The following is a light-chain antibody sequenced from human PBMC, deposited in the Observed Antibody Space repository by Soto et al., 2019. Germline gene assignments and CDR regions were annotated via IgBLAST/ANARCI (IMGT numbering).Light chain of an antibody. Sequence: QSALTQPASVSGSPGQSITISCTGSSSDVAYYNLVSWYQQHPGKAPKLLIHEVSKRPSGVSNRFSGSKSGNTASLTISGLQAEDEADYYCCSYASGDTSVFGGGTKLTVL. V-gene: IGLV2-23*02. CDR1: SSDVAYYNL. J-gene: IGLJ3*02. CDR2: EVS. CDR3: CSYASGDTSV.